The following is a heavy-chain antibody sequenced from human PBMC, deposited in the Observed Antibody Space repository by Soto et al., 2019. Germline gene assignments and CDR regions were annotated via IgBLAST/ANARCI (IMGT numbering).Heavy chain of an antibody. V-gene: IGHV4-59*08. CDR2: IYYSGST. Sequence: SETLSLTCTVSGGYISSYYWSWIRQPPGKGLEWIGYIYYSGSTNYNPSLKSRVTISVDTSKNQFSLKLSSVTAADTAVYYCARFYGAHFDYWGQGTLVTVSS. J-gene: IGHJ4*02. D-gene: IGHD4-17*01. CDR1: GGYISSYY. CDR3: ARFYGAHFDY.